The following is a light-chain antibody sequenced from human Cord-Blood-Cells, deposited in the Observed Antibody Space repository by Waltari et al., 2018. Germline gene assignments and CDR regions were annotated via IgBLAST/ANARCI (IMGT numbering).Light chain of an antibody. Sequence: SARAQPAPVPGSPDLSSTLLCTRAATDVRSLDLFPWYQQHPGKAPKLMIYEGSKRPSGVSNRFSGSKSGNTASLTISGLQAEDEADYYCCSYAGSSTWVFGGGTKLTVL. J-gene: IGLJ3*02. CDR3: CSYAGSSTWV. V-gene: IGLV2-23*01. CDR1: ATDVRSLDL. CDR2: EGS.